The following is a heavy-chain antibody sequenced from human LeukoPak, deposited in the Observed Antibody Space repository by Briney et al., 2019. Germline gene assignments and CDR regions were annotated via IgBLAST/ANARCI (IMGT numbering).Heavy chain of an antibody. V-gene: IGHV1-18*01. CDR3: ARGGGWELRTAYYYYYGMDV. J-gene: IGHJ6*02. Sequence: GASVKVSCKASGYTFTSYGISWVRQAPGQGLEWMGWISAYNGNTNYAQKLQGRVTMTTDTSTSTAYMELRSLRSDDTAVYYCARGGGWELRTAYYYYYGMDVWGQGTTVTVSS. CDR1: GYTFTSYG. D-gene: IGHD1-26*01. CDR2: ISAYNGNT.